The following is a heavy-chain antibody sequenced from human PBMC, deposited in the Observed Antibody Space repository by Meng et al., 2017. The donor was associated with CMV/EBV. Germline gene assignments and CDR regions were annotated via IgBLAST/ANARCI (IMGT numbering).Heavy chain of an antibody. CDR3: ARGGDSWYSDY. Sequence: QVQLVQWGAEVKKPWATVKVSCNASGGTFSTFSISWVRQAPGEGLEWMGEIIPGCETANYAEMVQRRITITADDSTTTAYMELGSLRADDTALYFWARGGDSWYSDYWDQGTLVTVAS. J-gene: IGHJ4*02. CDR1: GGTFSTFS. V-gene: IGHV1-69*12. CDR2: IIPGCETA. D-gene: IGHD1-26*01.